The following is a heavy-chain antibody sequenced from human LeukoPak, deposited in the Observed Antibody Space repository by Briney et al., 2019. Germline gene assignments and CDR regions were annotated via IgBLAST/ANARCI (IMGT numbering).Heavy chain of an antibody. J-gene: IGHJ4*02. CDR2: IHASGTT. D-gene: IGHD3-10*01. CDR1: GGSISSYF. Sequence: SETLSLTCNVSGGSISSYFWTWIRQPAGKGLEWIGRIHASGTTNYNSSLKSRVSMSVDTSKNQFSLKLTSVTTADTAVYFCARDGADVYGRAFDYWGQGTLVSVSS. CDR3: ARDGADVYGRAFDY. V-gene: IGHV4-4*07.